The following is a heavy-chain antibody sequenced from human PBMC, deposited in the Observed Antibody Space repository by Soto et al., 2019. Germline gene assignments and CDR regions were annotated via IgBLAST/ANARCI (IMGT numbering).Heavy chain of an antibody. V-gene: IGHV4-59*01. D-gene: IGHD3-10*01. Sequence: SETLSLTCTVSGGSISSYYWSWIRQPPGKGLEWIGYIYYSGSTNYNPSLKSRVTISVDTSKNQFSLKLSSVTAADTAVYYCAKYGSGSYYKVGWFDPWGQGTLVTVSS. CDR1: GGSISSYY. J-gene: IGHJ5*02. CDR3: AKYGSGSYYKVGWFDP. CDR2: IYYSGST.